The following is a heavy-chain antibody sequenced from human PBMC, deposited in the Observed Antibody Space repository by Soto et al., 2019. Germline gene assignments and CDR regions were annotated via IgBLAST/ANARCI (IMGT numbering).Heavy chain of an antibody. CDR3: AKDILDRAPAGWVAH. V-gene: IGHV3-23*01. D-gene: IGHD2-2*01. Sequence: EVQLLEAGGTLVQPGGSLRLSCAASGFAFSNYARSWVRQAPGKGLEWVSRISRTGYSTFYADAVKARFIISRDNSKNTLYVQMNSLTDEDTAVYYCAKDILDRAPAGWVAHGGQGSLVTVSS. J-gene: IGHJ5*02. CDR1: GFAFSNYA. CDR2: ISRTGYST.